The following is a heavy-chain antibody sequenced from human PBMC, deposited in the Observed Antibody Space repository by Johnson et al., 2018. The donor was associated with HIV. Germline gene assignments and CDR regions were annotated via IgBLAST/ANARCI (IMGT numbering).Heavy chain of an antibody. J-gene: IGHJ3*02. D-gene: IGHD1-1*01. Sequence: QVQLVESGGGVVQPGRSLRLSCEASGFTFSSYGMAWVRQAPGKGLEWVTVISFAGVKIYYADSVKGRFTISRDNSQGTLYLQMDGLRPEDTALYYCARGGYNWNDFLNDAFDIWGQGTMVPVSS. CDR2: ISFAGVKI. CDR3: ARGGYNWNDFLNDAFDI. V-gene: IGHV3-30*03. CDR1: GFTFSSYG.